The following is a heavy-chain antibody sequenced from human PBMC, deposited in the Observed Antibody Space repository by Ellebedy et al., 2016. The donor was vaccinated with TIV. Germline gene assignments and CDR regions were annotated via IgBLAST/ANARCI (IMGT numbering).Heavy chain of an antibody. V-gene: IGHV4-34*01. CDR1: GGSFNGYF. Sequence: MPGGSLRLSCVVKGGSFNGYFWSWISQSHGKGLEWLGEIKPSGTANYNPSLKSRVTMSVDTPEKQFSLRLTSLTAADTAVYYCARARGQYLYGSGSYFTNWGQGEVVTVSS. D-gene: IGHD3-10*01. J-gene: IGHJ4*02. CDR3: ARARGQYLYGSGSYFTN. CDR2: IKPSGTA.